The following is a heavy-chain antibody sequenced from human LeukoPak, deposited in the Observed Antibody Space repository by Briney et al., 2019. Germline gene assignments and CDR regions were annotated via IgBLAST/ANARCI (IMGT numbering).Heavy chain of an antibody. D-gene: IGHD5-24*01. V-gene: IGHV3-23*03. CDR3: AKSRDDYTFVPIFDY. Sequence: PGGSLRLSCTASGFTFGDYAMSWFRQAPGKGLEWVSVIYSGGSTYYADSVKGRFTISRDNSKNTLYLQMNSLRAEDTAVYYCAKSRDDYTFVPIFDYWGHGTLVTVSS. CDR2: IYSGGST. J-gene: IGHJ4*01. CDR1: GFTFGDYA.